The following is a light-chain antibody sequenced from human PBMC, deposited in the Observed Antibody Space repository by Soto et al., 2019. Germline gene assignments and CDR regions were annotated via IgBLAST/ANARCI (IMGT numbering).Light chain of an antibody. CDR3: QLYGSF. V-gene: IGKV3-20*01. Sequence: EIVLTQSPGTLSLSPGERAALSCRASQSMNSKDLAWYQQKPGQAPRLLIHGASSRATGIPDRFSGSGSGTDFTLTISRLEPEDFAVYYCQLYGSFFGPGTKVDVK. CDR2: GAS. CDR1: QSMNSKD. J-gene: IGKJ3*01.